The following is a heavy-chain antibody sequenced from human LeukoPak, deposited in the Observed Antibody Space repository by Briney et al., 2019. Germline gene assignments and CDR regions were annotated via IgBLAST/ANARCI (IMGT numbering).Heavy chain of an antibody. CDR2: IINSGGST. CDR1: GFSFSSNA. J-gene: IGHJ4*02. D-gene: IGHD4-17*01. CDR3: AKDIYGDYGGLDY. Sequence: GGSLRLPCAASGFSFSSNAMSWVRQAPGKGLEWVSAIINSGGSTHYADSVKGRFTISRDNSKNMLYLQMNSLRAEDTALYYCAKDIYGDYGGLDYWGQGTLVTVSS. V-gene: IGHV3-23*01.